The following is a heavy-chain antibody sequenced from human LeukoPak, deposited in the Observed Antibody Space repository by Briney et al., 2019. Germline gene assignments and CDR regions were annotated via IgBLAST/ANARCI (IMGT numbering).Heavy chain of an antibody. CDR3: ARFMATMGPIDY. J-gene: IGHJ4*02. CDR1: GFTFSSYS. D-gene: IGHD5-24*01. V-gene: IGHV3-48*01. Sequence: GGSLRLSCAASGFTFSSYSMNWVRQAPGKGLEWVSYISSSDSTIYYADSVKGRFTISRDNSKNTLYLQMNSLRAEDTAVYYCARFMATMGPIDYWGQGTLVTVSS. CDR2: ISSSDSTI.